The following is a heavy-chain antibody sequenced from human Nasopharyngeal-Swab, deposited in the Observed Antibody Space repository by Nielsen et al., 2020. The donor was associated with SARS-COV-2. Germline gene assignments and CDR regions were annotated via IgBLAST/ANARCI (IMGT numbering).Heavy chain of an antibody. V-gene: IGHV3-13*04. J-gene: IGHJ4*02. D-gene: IGHD4-17*01. CDR2: IGTAGDT. CDR3: ARSVGDYGDLYFDY. Sequence: GESLKISCAASGFTFSSYDMHWVRQATGKGLEWVSAIGTAGDTYYPGSVKGRFTISRESAKNSLYLQMNSLRAGDTAVYYCARSVGDYGDLYFDYWGQGTLVTVSS. CDR1: GFTFSSYD.